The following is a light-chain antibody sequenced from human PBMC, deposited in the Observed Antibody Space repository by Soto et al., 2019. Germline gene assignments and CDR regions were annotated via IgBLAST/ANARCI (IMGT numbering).Light chain of an antibody. CDR3: XXXXTSPXT. CDR1: QSVSSSY. V-gene: IGKV3D-20*01. CDR2: DAS. Sequence: EIVLTQSPATLSLSPGERATLSCGASQSVSSSYLAWYQQKPGLAPRLLIYDASSRATGIPDRFSGSGSGTDFTLTXSRXEPXDXXXXXXXXXXTSPXTFGQGTKLEIK. J-gene: IGKJ2*01.